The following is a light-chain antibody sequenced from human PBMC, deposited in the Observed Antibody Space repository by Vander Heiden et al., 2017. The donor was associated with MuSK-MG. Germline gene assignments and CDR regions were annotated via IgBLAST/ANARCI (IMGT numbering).Light chain of an antibody. J-gene: IGKJ4*01. CDR1: QSISSY. CDR2: AAS. CDR3: QQSYSTPLT. V-gene: IGKV1-39*01. Sequence: DIQMTQSPSSLSGSVGDRVTITCRASQSISSYLNWYQQKPGKAPKLLLYAASSLHSGAPSRFSGSGSGTDFTLTISRLQPEDFVNYYCQQSYSTPLTFGGGTKVEIK.